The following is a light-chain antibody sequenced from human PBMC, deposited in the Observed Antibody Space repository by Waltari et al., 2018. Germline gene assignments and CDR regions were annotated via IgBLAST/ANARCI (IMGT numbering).Light chain of an antibody. CDR3: QKYDSIVVT. CDR1: QTVSTIA. Sequence: DIVLTQSPGTLSLSPRDRATLSCRASQTVSTIALSWYQQKPGQAPRVLIYSSNNSAAGIPDRFSGSGSWTDFTLTISRLAPEDFAMYYCQKYDSIVVTFGGGTKVEI. V-gene: IGKV3-20*01. J-gene: IGKJ4*01. CDR2: SSN.